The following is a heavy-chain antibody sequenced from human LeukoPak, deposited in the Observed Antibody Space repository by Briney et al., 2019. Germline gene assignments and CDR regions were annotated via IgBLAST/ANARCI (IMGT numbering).Heavy chain of an antibody. CDR1: GFTFSSYS. CDR3: TRREEMATIGDFDY. J-gene: IGHJ4*02. Sequence: GGSLRLSCAASGFTFSSYSMNWVRQAPGKGLEWVSSISSSSSYIYYADSVKGRFTISRDNAKNSLYLQMNSLRAEDTAVYYCTRREEMATIGDFDYWGQGTLVTVSS. V-gene: IGHV3-21*04. D-gene: IGHD5-24*01. CDR2: ISSSSSYI.